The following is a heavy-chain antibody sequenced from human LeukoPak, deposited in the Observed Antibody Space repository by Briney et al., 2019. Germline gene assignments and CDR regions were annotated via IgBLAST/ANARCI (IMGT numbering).Heavy chain of an antibody. J-gene: IGHJ3*02. V-gene: IGHV3-74*01. D-gene: IGHD3-16*01. CDR2: INSDGSST. CDR3: ARDGGGGAFDI. CDR1: EFTFNSYN. Sequence: PGGSLRLSCAASEFTFNSYNMNWVRQAPGKGLVWVSRINSDGSSTSYADSVKGRFTISRDNAKNTLYPQMNSLRAEDTAVYYCARDGGGGAFDIWGQGTMVTVSS.